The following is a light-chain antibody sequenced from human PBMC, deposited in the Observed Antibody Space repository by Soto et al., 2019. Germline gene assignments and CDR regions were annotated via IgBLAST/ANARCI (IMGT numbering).Light chain of an antibody. CDR2: GAS. CDR1: QGFSNS. Sequence: DIQMTQSPSSLTASVGDRVTISCRASQGFSNSLAWYQQKPGKVPTLLIYGASILQSGVPTRFSGSGSGTEFTLTISRLQPEDVATYYCQKYDSAPLTFGGGTKVEIK. CDR3: QKYDSAPLT. J-gene: IGKJ4*01. V-gene: IGKV1-27*01.